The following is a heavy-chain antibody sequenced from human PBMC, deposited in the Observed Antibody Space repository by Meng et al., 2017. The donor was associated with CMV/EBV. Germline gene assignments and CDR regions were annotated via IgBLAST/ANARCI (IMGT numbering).Heavy chain of an antibody. D-gene: IGHD3-22*01. Sequence: ASVKVSCKASGYTFTSYYMHWVRQAPGQGLEWMGIINPSGGSTSYAQKFQGRVTMTRDTSTSTVYMELCSLRSEDTAVYYCAREGAYYYDSSGYGDAFDIWGQGTMVTVSS. CDR3: AREGAYYYDSSGYGDAFDI. CDR2: INPSGGST. V-gene: IGHV1-46*01. J-gene: IGHJ3*02. CDR1: GYTFTSYY.